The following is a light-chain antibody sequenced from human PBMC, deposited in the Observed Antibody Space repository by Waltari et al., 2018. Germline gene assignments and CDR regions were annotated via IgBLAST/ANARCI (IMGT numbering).Light chain of an antibody. CDR1: QMIMNY. CDR3: QHSYSSPWA. J-gene: IGKJ1*01. Sequence: DIQSTQSPSSLSASVGDRVTITCRARQMIMNYVNWYQHQPGKAPSHLIYAASNLQSGVPPRVGGSGSGTAFTLTITNLQPEDFATYYCQHSYSSPWAFGQGTKVEIK. CDR2: AAS. V-gene: IGKV1-39*01.